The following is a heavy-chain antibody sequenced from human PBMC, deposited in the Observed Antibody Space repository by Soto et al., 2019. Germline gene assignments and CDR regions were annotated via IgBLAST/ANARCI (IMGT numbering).Heavy chain of an antibody. CDR1: GYTFTSYG. CDR3: ARDPNTYDFWAGSFYYYGGHV. V-gene: IGHV1-18*04. CDR2: ISAYNGNT. J-gene: IGHJ6*02. Sequence: AASVKVSCKASGYTFTSYGISWVRQAPGQGLEWMGWISAYNGNTNYALKFQGRVAMTRDTSINTVYLELSSLTSEDTAVYFCARDPNTYDFWAGSFYYYGGHVWGQGTPVTVSS. D-gene: IGHD3-3*01.